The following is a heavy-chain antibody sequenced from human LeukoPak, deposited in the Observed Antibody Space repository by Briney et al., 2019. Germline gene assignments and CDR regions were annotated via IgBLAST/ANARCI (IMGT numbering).Heavy chain of an antibody. Sequence: SESLSPTCPVSGGSISSYYWSWTRQTPGKGLEWIGYIYYSGSTNYNPSLKSRVNISVDTSKNQFSLKLSSVTAADTALYYCASLYCSSTSYYLFHWGHGDPGTVSS. CDR2: IYYSGST. J-gene: IGHJ4*01. D-gene: IGHD2-2*01. CDR1: GGSISSYY. CDR3: ASLYCSSTSYYLFH. V-gene: IGHV4-59*08.